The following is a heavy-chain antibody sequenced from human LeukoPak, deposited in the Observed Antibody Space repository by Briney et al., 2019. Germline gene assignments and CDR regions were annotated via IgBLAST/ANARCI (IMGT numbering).Heavy chain of an antibody. Sequence: GGSLRLSCAASGFTFSGSAMHWVRQASGKGLEWVGRIRSKANSYATTYAASVKGRFTISRDNAKNSLYLQMNSLRAEDTAVYYCAKDLGYYDSSGYDYWGQGTLVTVSS. V-gene: IGHV3-73*01. CDR2: IRSKANSYAT. CDR3: AKDLGYYDSSGYDY. CDR1: GFTFSGSA. D-gene: IGHD3-22*01. J-gene: IGHJ4*02.